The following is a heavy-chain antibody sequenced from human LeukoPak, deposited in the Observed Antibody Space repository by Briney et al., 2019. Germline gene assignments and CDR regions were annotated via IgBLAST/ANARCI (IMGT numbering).Heavy chain of an antibody. CDR3: ARGGWSIDF. CDR1: GVSMSGYY. V-gene: IGHV4-59*01. D-gene: IGHD2-15*01. J-gene: IGHJ2*01. CDR2: VHSSGDT. Sequence: SETLSLTCTVSGVSMSGYYWSWIRQPPGKGPELIGYVHSSGDTGYNPSLKSRVTISVDTSKSQFSLGLRSVTTADTAVYYCARGGWSIDFWGRGTLVTVSS.